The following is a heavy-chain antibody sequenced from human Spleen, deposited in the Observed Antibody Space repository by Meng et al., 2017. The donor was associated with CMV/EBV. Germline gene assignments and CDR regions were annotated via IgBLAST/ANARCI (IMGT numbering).Heavy chain of an antibody. CDR1: GYSISSGYY. J-gene: IGHJ4*02. CDR3: ARGRSKYQLPLDY. CDR2: MYHRGST. V-gene: IGHV4-38-2*02. D-gene: IGHD2-2*01. Sequence: SETLSLTCTVSGYSISSGYYWGWIRQPPGKGLEWIGSMYHRGSTYYNPSLKSRVSILVDTSENQFSLRVRFVTAADTAVYYCARGRSKYQLPLDYWGQGTLVTVSS.